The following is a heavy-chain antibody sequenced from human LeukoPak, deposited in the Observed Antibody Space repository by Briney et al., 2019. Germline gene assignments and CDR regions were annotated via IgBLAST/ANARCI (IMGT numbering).Heavy chain of an antibody. J-gene: IGHJ4*02. CDR1: GGSVSSGSYY. Sequence: SETLSLTCTVSGGSVSSGSYYWGWIRQPPGKGLEWIGNIYYSGSTYYNPSLKSRVTISVDTSKNQFSLKLSSVTAADTAVYYCARGVVAAPQTFDYWGQGTLVTVSS. CDR3: ARGVVAAPQTFDY. D-gene: IGHD2-15*01. CDR2: IYYSGST. V-gene: IGHV4-39*07.